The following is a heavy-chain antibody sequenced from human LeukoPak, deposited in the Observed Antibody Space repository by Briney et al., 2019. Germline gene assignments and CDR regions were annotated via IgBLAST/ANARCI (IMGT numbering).Heavy chain of an antibody. V-gene: IGHV3-23*01. CDR2: ISGDGLGT. D-gene: IGHD2-8*01. Sequence: GGSLRLSCAASEFTFGDYDMSWVRQTLGKGLEWVSSISGDGLGTWYADSVKGRFTISRDNSKNTLYLQMNSLRAEDTAVFHCAVGVRTSPYYSDSWGQGTLVTVSS. CDR3: AVGVRTSPYYSDS. CDR1: EFTFGDYD. J-gene: IGHJ4*02.